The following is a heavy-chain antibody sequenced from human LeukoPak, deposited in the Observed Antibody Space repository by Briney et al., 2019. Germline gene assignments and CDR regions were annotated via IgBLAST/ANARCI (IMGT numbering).Heavy chain of an antibody. D-gene: IGHD1-26*01. CDR2: IRGKVYGETT. V-gene: IGHV3-49*04. CDR3: ARHSGSLDS. Sequence: PGGSLRISCAASGFTFGDHAMSWVRQAPGKGLEWVGFIRGKVYGETTEYAASVQGRFTSSKDDSRTIAYLQMNSLKPEDTAVYYCARHSGSLDSWGQGTLVTVSS. J-gene: IGHJ4*02. CDR1: GFTFGDHA.